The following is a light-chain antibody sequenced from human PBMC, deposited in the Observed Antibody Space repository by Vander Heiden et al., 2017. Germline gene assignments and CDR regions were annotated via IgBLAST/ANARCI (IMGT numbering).Light chain of an antibody. CDR2: AAS. CDR1: QGISNY. Sequence: SPSSLSASVGDRVTITCRARQGISNYLAWYQQKPGKVPKLLIYAASTLQSGVPSRFSGSGSGTDFTLTISSLQPEDVATYCCQKYNSAPRTFGQGTKVEIK. CDR3: QKYNSAPRT. V-gene: IGKV1-27*01. J-gene: IGKJ1*01.